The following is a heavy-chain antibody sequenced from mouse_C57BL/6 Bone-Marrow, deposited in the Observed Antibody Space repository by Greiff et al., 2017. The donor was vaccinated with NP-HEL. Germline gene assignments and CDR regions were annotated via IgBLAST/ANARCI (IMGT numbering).Heavy chain of an antibody. CDR3: ARRGMDY. CDR2: ISNGGGST. CDR1: GFTFSDYY. Sequence: EVKLVESGGGLVQPGGSLKLSCAASGFTFSDYYMYWVRQTPEKRLEWVAYISNGGGSTYYPDTVKGRFTIARDNAKNTLYLQMSRLKSEDTAMYYCARRGMDYWGQGTSVTVSS. V-gene: IGHV5-12*01. J-gene: IGHJ4*01.